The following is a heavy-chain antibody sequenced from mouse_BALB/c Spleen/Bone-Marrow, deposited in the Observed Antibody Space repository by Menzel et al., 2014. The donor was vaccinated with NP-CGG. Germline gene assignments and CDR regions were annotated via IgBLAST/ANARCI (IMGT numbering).Heavy chain of an antibody. J-gene: IGHJ4*01. CDR3: ARFLLRDYAMDY. CDR2: IDPETNYT. V-gene: IGHV14-1*02. CDR1: GFNIKDYY. D-gene: IGHD1-1*01. Sequence: DVQLVESGAELVRPGALVKLSRKTSGFNIKDYYMFWLKQRPEQGLEWIGWIDPETNYTIYDPKFQGKASITADTSSNTAYLQLSSLTSEDIAVYYCARFLLRDYAMDYWGQGTSVTVSS.